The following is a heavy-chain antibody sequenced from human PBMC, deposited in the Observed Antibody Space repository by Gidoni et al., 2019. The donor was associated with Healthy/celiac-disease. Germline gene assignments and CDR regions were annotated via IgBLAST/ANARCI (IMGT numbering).Heavy chain of an antibody. CDR2: IVVGSGNT. Sequence: QMQLVQSGPEVKKPGTSVKVSCKASGFTFTSSAMQWVRQARGQRLEWIGWIVVGSGNTNYAQKFQESVTITRDMSTITAYMELSSLRSEDTAVYYCAASYYDILTGYYDWFDPWGQGTLVTVSS. CDR3: AASYYDILTGYYDWFDP. D-gene: IGHD3-9*01. CDR1: GFTFTSSA. V-gene: IGHV1-58*02. J-gene: IGHJ5*02.